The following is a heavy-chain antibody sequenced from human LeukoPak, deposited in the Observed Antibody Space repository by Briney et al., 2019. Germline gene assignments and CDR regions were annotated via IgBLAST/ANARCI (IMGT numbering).Heavy chain of an antibody. CDR2: IIPIFGTA. V-gene: IGHV1-69*13. D-gene: IGHD2-2*02. CDR3: ATPGRYCSSTSCYSYYGMDV. J-gene: IGHJ6*02. CDR1: GGTFSSYA. Sequence: SVKVSCKASGGTFSSYAISWVRQAPGQGLEWIGGIIPIFGTANYAQKFQGRVTVTADESTSTAYMELSSLRSEDTAVYYCATPGRYCSSTSCYSYYGMDVWGQGTTVTVSS.